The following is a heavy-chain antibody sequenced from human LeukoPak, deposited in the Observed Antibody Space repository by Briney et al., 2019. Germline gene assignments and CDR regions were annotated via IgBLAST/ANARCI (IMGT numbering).Heavy chain of an antibody. D-gene: IGHD3-10*01. Sequence: GGSLRLSCAASGFTFSSYWMSWVRQAPGKGLEWVANIKQDGSENHYVDSVKGRFTISRDNAKNSLYLQMNSLRAEDTAVYYCARDEGSGSQDYWGQGTLVIASS. V-gene: IGHV3-7*01. CDR2: IKQDGSEN. J-gene: IGHJ4*02. CDR1: GFTFSSYW. CDR3: ARDEGSGSQDY.